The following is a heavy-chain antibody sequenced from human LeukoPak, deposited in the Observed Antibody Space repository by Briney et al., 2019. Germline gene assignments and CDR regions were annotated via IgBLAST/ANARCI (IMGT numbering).Heavy chain of an antibody. D-gene: IGHD6-19*01. J-gene: IGHJ6*02. CDR2: MNPNSGNT. CDR1: GYTFTTYD. CDR3: ARGITVSGYYFYGMDV. Sequence: ASVKVSCKASGYTFTTYDINWLRQASGQGLEWMGWMNPNSGNTGYAQKFQGRVTMTRNTSISTAYMVLSSLRSEDTAVYFCARGITVSGYYFYGMDVWGQGTTVTVSS. V-gene: IGHV1-8*01.